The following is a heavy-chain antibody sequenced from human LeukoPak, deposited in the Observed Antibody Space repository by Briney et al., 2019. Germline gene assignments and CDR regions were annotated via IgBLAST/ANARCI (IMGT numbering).Heavy chain of an antibody. CDR2: ISYDGSNK. J-gene: IGHJ4*02. CDR1: GFTFSSYG. D-gene: IGHD4-17*01. V-gene: IGHV3-30*03. CDR3: AAPTVTTMAFDY. Sequence: GGSLRLSCAASGFTFSSYGMHWVRQAPGKGLEWVAVISYDGSNKYYADSVKGRFTISRDNSKNTLYLQMNSLRAEDTAVYYRAAPTVTTMAFDYWGQGTLVTVSS.